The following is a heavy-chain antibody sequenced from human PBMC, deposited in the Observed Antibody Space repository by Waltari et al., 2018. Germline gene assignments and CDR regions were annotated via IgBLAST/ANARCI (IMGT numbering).Heavy chain of an antibody. Sequence: QVQLXQWGAGLLKPSETLSLTXAVFGGSFSAYHWSWIRQSPGKGLEWIGEIKHSGRAIYNXSLKSRGTXSLEXSKXQVSLXLXAVTAADTXXYFWXRGTGGSSTXXFAGMDVXGQGTTVTVXS. CDR1: GGSFSAYH. CDR2: IKHSGRA. J-gene: IGHJ6*02. V-gene: IGHV4-34*01. D-gene: IGHD2-2*01. CDR3: XRGTGGSSTXXFAGMDV.